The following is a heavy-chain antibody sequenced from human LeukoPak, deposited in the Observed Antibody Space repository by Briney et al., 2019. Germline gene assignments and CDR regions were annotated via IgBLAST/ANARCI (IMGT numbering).Heavy chain of an antibody. CDR3: AREMSVITDAFDI. D-gene: IGHD4-17*01. CDR1: GFAFSTYS. CDR2: ISSISSTI. Sequence: PGGSLRLSCAASGFAFSTYSMNWVRQAPGKGLEWVSYISSISSTIYYADSVKGRFTISRDNAKNSLYLQMNSLRAEDTAVYYCAREMSVITDAFDIWGQGTMVTVSS. J-gene: IGHJ3*02. V-gene: IGHV3-48*01.